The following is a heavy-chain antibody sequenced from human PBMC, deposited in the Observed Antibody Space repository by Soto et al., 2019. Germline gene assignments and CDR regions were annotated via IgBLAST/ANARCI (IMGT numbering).Heavy chain of an antibody. CDR3: AKDLYYYDSSGYYDFDY. CDR1: GFTFDYYA. V-gene: IGHV3-9*01. D-gene: IGHD3-22*01. Sequence: GGSMRLSCAAAGFTFDYYAMHWVRQAPGKGLEWVSGISWNSGSIGYADSVKGRFTISRDNAKNSLYLQMNSLRAEDTALYYCAKDLYYYDSSGYYDFDYWGQGTLVTVSS. CDR2: ISWNSGSI. J-gene: IGHJ4*02.